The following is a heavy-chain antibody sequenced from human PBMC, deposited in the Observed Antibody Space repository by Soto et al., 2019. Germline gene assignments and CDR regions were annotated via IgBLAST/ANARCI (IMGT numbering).Heavy chain of an antibody. V-gene: IGHV1-2*02. J-gene: IGHJ6*02. Sequence: ASVTVSCNASGHTFTGYYMHYVRQSPGQGLDWMGWINPNRCGTNYAQKLQRRITMTRNTSISTAYMVRSRLRSDDTTVYYCARDQKHLAVYYYYYGMDVWGQGTTVTVSS. CDR1: GHTFTGYY. D-gene: IGHD2-21*01. CDR2: INPNRCGT. CDR3: ARDQKHLAVYYYYYGMDV.